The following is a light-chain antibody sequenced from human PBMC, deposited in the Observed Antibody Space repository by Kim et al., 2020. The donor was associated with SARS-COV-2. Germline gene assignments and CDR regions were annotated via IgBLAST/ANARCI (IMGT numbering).Light chain of an antibody. CDR2: GAS. CDR1: QSVSSTY. J-gene: IGKJ2*01. CDR3: QQQYGSSYT. V-gene: IGKV3-20*01. Sequence: EIVLTQSPGTLSLSPGERATLSCRASQSVSSTYLAWYQQKPGQVPRLLIYGASIRATGIPDFTLTISRLEPEDFAVYYCQQQYGSSYTFGQGTKLEI.